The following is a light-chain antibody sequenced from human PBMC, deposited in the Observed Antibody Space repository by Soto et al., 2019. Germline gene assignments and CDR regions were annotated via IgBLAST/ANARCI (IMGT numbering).Light chain of an antibody. Sequence: QSVLTQPDSVSGSPGQSITIFCTGTSSDIGIYNFVSWYQQHPGKAPKLMIYNVYSRPSGVSSRFSGSKSGNTASLTISWLQAEDEADYYCNSYTSASTYVLGSGTKVT. CDR1: SSDIGIYNF. CDR2: NVY. CDR3: NSYTSASTYV. J-gene: IGLJ1*01. V-gene: IGLV2-14*03.